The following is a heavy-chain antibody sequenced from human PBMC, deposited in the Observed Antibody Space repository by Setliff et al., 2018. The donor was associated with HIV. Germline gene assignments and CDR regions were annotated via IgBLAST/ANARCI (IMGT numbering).Heavy chain of an antibody. J-gene: IGHJ4*02. CDR1: GGSISSGSYY. CDR3: AGDDRCSGDTFYYY. Sequence: SETLSLTCTVSGGSISSGSYYWSWIRQPAGKGLEWIGHIYYSGSTYYNPSLKSRVTISVDTSKNQFSLRLSSVTAADTAVNYCAGDDRCSGDTFYYYWGQGALVTVSS. V-gene: IGHV4-61*09. CDR2: IYYSGST. D-gene: IGHD2-15*01.